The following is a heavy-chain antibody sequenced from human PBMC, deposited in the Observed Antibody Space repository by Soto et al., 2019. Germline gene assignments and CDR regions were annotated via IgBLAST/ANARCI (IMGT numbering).Heavy chain of an antibody. CDR3: ARDPATSPLMITFGGVIAYYFDY. CDR2: ISYDGSNK. D-gene: IGHD3-16*02. CDR1: GFTFSSYA. V-gene: IGHV3-30-3*01. J-gene: IGHJ4*02. Sequence: QVQLVESGGGVVQPGRSLRLSCAASGFTFSSYAMHWVRQAPGKGLEWVAVISYDGSNKYYADSVKGRFTISRDNSKNTLYLQRNSLRAEDTAVYYCARDPATSPLMITFGGVIAYYFDYGGQGTLVTVSS.